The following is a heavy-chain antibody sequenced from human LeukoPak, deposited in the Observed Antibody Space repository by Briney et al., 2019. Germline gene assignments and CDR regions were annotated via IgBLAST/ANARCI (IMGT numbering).Heavy chain of an antibody. J-gene: IGHJ4*02. CDR1: GFTFSSYS. CDR2: ISSSSSYI. V-gene: IGHV3-21*01. CDR3: ARAPLSGSWFDY. Sequence: GGSLRLSCAASGFTFSSYSMNWVRQAPGKGLEWVSSISSSSSYIYYADSVKGRFTIPRDNAKNSLYLQMNSLRAEDTAVYYCARAPLSGSWFDYWGQGTLVTVSS. D-gene: IGHD1-26*01.